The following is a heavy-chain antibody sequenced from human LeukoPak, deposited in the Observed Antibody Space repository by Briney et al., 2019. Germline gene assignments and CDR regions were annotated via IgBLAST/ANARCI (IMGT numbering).Heavy chain of an antibody. J-gene: IGHJ4*02. CDR1: GYSFTTYW. V-gene: IGHV5-51*01. Sequence: GESLQISSKGSGYSFTTYWIGWVRPMPGQGLEWMGIIFPGDSDTRYSPSFQGQVTISADKSISTAYLQWSSLKASDTAIYYCASEYCSGGNCYFDYWGQGTLVTVSS. D-gene: IGHD2-15*01. CDR3: ASEYCSGGNCYFDY. CDR2: IFPGDSDT.